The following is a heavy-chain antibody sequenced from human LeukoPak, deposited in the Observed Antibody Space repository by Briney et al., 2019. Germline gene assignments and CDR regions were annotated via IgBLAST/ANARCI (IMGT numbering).Heavy chain of an antibody. CDR2: IIPIFGTA. Sequence: ASVKVSCKASGYTFTSYGISWVRQAPGQGLEWMGGIIPIFGTANYAQKFQGRVTITADESTSTAYMELSSLRSEDTAVYYCAHCSSTSCYAGFDWFDPWGQGTLVTVSS. J-gene: IGHJ5*02. V-gene: IGHV1-69*13. CDR3: AHCSSTSCYAGFDWFDP. D-gene: IGHD2-2*01. CDR1: GYTFTSYG.